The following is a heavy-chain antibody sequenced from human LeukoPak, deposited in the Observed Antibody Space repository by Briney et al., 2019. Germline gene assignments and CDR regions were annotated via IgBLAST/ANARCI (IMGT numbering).Heavy chain of an antibody. Sequence: PGGSLRLSCAASGFTFSSYSMNWVRQAPGKGLEWVSSISSSSSYIYYADSVKGRFTISRDNARNSLYLQMNSLRAEDTAVYYCAREGAPNWFDPWGQGTLVTVSS. J-gene: IGHJ5*02. CDR1: GFTFSSYS. D-gene: IGHD4/OR15-4a*01. CDR3: AREGAPNWFDP. V-gene: IGHV3-21*01. CDR2: ISSSSSYI.